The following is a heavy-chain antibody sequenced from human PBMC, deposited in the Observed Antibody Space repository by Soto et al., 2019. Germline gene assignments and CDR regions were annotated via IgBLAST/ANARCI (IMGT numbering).Heavy chain of an antibody. CDR2: IYYSGST. D-gene: IGHD6-25*01. J-gene: IGHJ6*02. CDR3: ARGGRLRRHYYYGMDV. Sequence: PSETLSLTCTVSGGSISSGDYYWSWIRQPPGKGLEWIGYIYYSGSTYYNPSLKSRVTISVDTSKNQFSLKLSSVTAADTAVYYCARGGRLRRHYYYGMDVWGQGTTVTVSS. V-gene: IGHV4-30-4*01. CDR1: GGSISSGDYY.